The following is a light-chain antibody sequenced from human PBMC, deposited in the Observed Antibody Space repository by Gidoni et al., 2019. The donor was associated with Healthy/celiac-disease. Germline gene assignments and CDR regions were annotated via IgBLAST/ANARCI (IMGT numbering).Light chain of an antibody. Sequence: EIVLTQSPATLSLSPGERATLSCRASQSVSSYFWYQQKPGQAPRLLIYDASNRATGIPARFSGSGSGTDFTLTISSLEPEDFAVYYCQQRSNWPPRFTFGPGTKVDIK. CDR2: DAS. CDR3: QQRSNWPPRFT. J-gene: IGKJ3*01. V-gene: IGKV3-11*01. CDR1: QSVSSY.